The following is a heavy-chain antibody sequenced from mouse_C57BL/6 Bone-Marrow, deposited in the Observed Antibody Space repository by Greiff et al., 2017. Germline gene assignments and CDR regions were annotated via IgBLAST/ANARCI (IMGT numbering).Heavy chain of an antibody. D-gene: IGHD2-5*01. CDR3: SRVGYSNFGFDY. J-gene: IGHJ2*01. V-gene: IGHV1-64*01. Sequence: QVQLQQPGAELVKPGASVKLSCKASVYTFTSYWMHWVKQRPGQGLEWIGMIHPNSGSTNYNEKFKSKATLTVDKSSSTAYMQLSSRTSEDSAVCYCSRVGYSNFGFDYWGRGNALTVS. CDR2: IHPNSGST. CDR1: VYTFTSYW.